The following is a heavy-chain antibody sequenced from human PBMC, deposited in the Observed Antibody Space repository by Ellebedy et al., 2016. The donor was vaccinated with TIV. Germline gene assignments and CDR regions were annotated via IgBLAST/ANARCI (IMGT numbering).Heavy chain of an antibody. Sequence: GESLKISCAASGFTFSSYWMSWVRQAPGKGLEWVSYISSSSSTIYYADSVKGRFTISRDNAKNSLYLQMNSLRAEDTAVYYCARDDDDILTGRNAMDVWGQGTTVTVSS. CDR1: GFTFSSYW. CDR3: ARDDDDILTGRNAMDV. V-gene: IGHV3-48*01. J-gene: IGHJ6*02. D-gene: IGHD3-9*01. CDR2: ISSSSSTI.